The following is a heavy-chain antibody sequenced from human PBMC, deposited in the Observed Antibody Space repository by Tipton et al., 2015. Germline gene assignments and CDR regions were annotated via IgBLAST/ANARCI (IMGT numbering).Heavy chain of an antibody. Sequence: TLSLTCSVSGDSVSSSNWWSWVRQPPGKGLEWIGEIHHGGSTNYNPSLKSRVTMSVDTSKNQFSLKLSSVTAADTAIYYCAREAINGAVPGTTSWYFDLWGRGTLVTVSS. D-gene: IGHD6-19*01. CDR1: GDSVSSSNW. CDR2: IHHGGST. J-gene: IGHJ2*01. V-gene: IGHV4-4*02. CDR3: AREAINGAVPGTTSWYFDL.